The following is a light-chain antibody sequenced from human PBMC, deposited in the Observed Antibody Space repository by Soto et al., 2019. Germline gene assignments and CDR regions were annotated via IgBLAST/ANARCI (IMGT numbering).Light chain of an antibody. J-gene: IGKJ5*01. Sequence: DVEMTQSPVSLPVTLGQTASISCRSNQSLVHRGRSAYVGWYQQKPGRSPRRLIYKVSNRDSGVPARFSGSGSGTDFALKISRVEAEDVGVYYCMQGTHWPITFGQGTRLEIK. CDR2: KVS. CDR1: QSLVHRGRSAY. CDR3: MQGTHWPIT. V-gene: IGKV2-30*02.